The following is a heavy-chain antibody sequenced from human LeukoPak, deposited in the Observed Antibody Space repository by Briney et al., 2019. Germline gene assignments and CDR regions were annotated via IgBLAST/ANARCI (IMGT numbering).Heavy chain of an antibody. CDR3: ARARPIPNDAFDT. D-gene: IGHD2-2*02. CDR2: MNPNSGNT. Sequence: ASVKVSCKASGYTFTSYDINWVRQATGQGLEWMGWMNPNSGNTGYAQKFQGRVTITRNTSISTAYTELSSLRSEDTAVYYCARARPIPNDAFDTWGQGTMVTVSS. CDR1: GYTFTSYD. V-gene: IGHV1-8*03. J-gene: IGHJ3*02.